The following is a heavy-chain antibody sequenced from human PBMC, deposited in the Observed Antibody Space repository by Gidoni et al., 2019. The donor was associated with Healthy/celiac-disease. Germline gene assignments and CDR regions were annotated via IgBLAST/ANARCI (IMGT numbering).Heavy chain of an antibody. CDR1: GYTFTSYA. Sequence: QVQLVQSGAEVKKPGASVKVSCKASGYTFTSYAMHWVRQAPGQRLEWMGWINAGNGNTKYSQKFQGRVTITRDTSASTAYMELSSLRSEDTAVYYCARDWLRLGKYGMDVWGQGTTVTVSS. CDR2: INAGNGNT. J-gene: IGHJ6*02. CDR3: ARDWLRLGKYGMDV. D-gene: IGHD3-9*01. V-gene: IGHV1-3*01.